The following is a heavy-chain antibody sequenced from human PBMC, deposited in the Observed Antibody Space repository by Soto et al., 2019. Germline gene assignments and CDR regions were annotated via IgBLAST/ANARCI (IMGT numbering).Heavy chain of an antibody. Sequence: GASVKVSCKASGYTFTCYGISWVRQAPGQGLEWMGWISAYNGNTNYAQKLQGRVTMTTDTSTSTAYMELRSLRSDDTAVYYCARWSSSSGDNWFDPWGQGTLVTVSS. V-gene: IGHV1-18*01. CDR2: ISAYNGNT. CDR1: GYTFTCYG. D-gene: IGHD6-6*01. J-gene: IGHJ5*02. CDR3: ARWSSSSGDNWFDP.